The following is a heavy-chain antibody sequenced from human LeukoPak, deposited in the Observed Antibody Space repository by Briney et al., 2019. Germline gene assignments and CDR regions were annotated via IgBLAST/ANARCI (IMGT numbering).Heavy chain of an antibody. J-gene: IGHJ4*02. CDR2: IYYSGST. CDR3: ARHWETSSWYVDY. Sequence: ETQSLTCTVSGGSISSYYWSWIRQPPGEGLEWIGYIYYSGSTNYNPSLKSRVTISVDTSKNQLSLKLSSVTAADTAVYYCARHWETSSWYVDYWGQATPATVSS. V-gene: IGHV4-59*08. D-gene: IGHD6-13*01. CDR1: GGSISSYY.